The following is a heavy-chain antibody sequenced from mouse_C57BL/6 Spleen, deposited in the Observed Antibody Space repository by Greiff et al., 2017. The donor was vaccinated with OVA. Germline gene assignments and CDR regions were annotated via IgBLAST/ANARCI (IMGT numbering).Heavy chain of an antibody. Sequence: DVHLVESGGGLVQPGGSLKLSCAASGFTFSDYGMAWVRQAPRKGPEWVAFISNLAYSIYYADTVTGRFTISRENAKNTLYLEMSSLRSEDTAMYYCARQEGSTMVTTGEAWFAYWGQGTLVTVSA. CDR3: ARQEGSTMVTTGEAWFAY. J-gene: IGHJ3*01. V-gene: IGHV5-15*01. CDR1: GFTFSDYG. CDR2: ISNLAYSI. D-gene: IGHD2-2*01.